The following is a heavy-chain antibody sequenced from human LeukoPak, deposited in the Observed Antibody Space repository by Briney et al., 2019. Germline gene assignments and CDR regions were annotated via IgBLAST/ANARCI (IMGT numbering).Heavy chain of an antibody. CDR3: AREVVVADFDY. CDR1: GYIVTNYG. Sequence: ASVRVSCKASGYIVTNYGLSWVRQAPGQGLEWMGWISAYNGNTNYAQKLQGRVTMTTDTSTSTVYMELRSLRSDDTAVYYCAREVVVADFDYWGQGTLVTVSS. D-gene: IGHD6-19*01. CDR2: ISAYNGNT. V-gene: IGHV1-18*01. J-gene: IGHJ4*02.